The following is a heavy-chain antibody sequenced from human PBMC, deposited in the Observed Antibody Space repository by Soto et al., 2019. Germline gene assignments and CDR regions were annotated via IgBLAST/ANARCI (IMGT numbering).Heavy chain of an antibody. D-gene: IGHD5-18*01. V-gene: IGHV3-23*01. Sequence: PGGSLRLSCAASGFTFSSYAMSWVRQAPGKGLEWVSAISGSGGSTYYADSVKGRFTTSRDNAKNSLYLQMNSLRAEDTAVYYCAREDTAMDRYYYGMDVWGQGTTVTVSS. CDR1: GFTFSSYA. CDR3: AREDTAMDRYYYGMDV. J-gene: IGHJ6*02. CDR2: ISGSGGST.